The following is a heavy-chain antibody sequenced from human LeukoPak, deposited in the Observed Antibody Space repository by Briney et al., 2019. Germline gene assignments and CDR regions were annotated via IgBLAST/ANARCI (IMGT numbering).Heavy chain of an antibody. CDR1: GFTFRTYW. D-gene: IGHD6-19*01. CDR3: AKSSGWYVPIDY. CDR2: INEDGSIT. J-gene: IGHJ4*02. V-gene: IGHV3-74*01. Sequence: PGGSLRLSCAVSGFTFRTYWMHWVRQVPGEGLVWVSRINEDGSITNYADSVKGRFSISRDNAKNTLYLQMNSLRVEDTAVYYCAKSSGWYVPIDYWGQGTLVTVSS.